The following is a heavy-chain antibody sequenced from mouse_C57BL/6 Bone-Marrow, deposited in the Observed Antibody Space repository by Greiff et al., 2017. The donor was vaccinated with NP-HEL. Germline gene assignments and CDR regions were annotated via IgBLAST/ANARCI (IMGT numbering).Heavy chain of an antibody. CDR3: TRTFYYDYDEGDY. CDR2: IYPGNSDT. V-gene: IGHV1-5*01. Sequence: VHVKQSGTVLARPGASVKMSCKTSGYTFTSYWMHWVKQRPGQGLEWIGAIYPGNSDTSYNQKFKGKAKLTAVTSASTAYMELSSLTNEDSAVYYCTRTFYYDYDEGDYWGQGTTLTVSS. CDR1: GYTFTSYW. D-gene: IGHD2-4*01. J-gene: IGHJ2*01.